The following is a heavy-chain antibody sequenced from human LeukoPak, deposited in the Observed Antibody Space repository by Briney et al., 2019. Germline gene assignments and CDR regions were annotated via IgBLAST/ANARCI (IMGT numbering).Heavy chain of an antibody. D-gene: IGHD1-26*01. J-gene: IGHJ4*02. CDR3: ASNRSSGSYYTFDSFDY. CDR2: ISSSGSTI. Sequence: GGSLRLSCAPSGFTFSDYHMSWIRQAPGKGLEWVSYISSSGSTIYYADSVKGRFTISRDNAKNSLYLQMNSLRAEDTAVYYCASNRSSGSYYTFDSFDYWGQGTLVTVSS. CDR1: GFTFSDYH. V-gene: IGHV3-11*01.